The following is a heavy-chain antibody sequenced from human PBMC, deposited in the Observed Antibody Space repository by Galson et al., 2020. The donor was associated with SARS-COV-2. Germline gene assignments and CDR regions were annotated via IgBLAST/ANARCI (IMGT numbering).Heavy chain of an antibody. Sequence: GGSLRLSCAASRFTFISYAMSWVRQAPGKGLEWVSTISGSGDTTNYPDSVRGRFTISRDNSKNTLYLQMNSLRAEDTAVYYCAKAATTHDPYFFDYWGQETLVTVSS. D-gene: IGHD1-26*01. J-gene: IGHJ4*02. CDR1: RFTFISYA. CDR2: ISGSGDTT. CDR3: AKAATTHDPYFFDY. V-gene: IGHV3-23*01.